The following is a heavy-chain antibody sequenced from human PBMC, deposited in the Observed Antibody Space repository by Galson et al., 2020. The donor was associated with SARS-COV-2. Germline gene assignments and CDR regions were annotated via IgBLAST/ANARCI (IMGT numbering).Heavy chain of an antibody. CDR2: ISYDGSNK. Sequence: GESLKISCAASGFTFSSYGMHWVRQAPGKGLEWVAVISYDGSNKYYADSVKGRFTISRDNSKNTLYLQMNSLRAEDTAVYYCAKDLKGVPTTYWGQGTLVTVSS. J-gene: IGHJ4*02. CDR1: GFTFSSYG. CDR3: AKDLKGVPTTY. D-gene: IGHD3-10*01. V-gene: IGHV3-30*18.